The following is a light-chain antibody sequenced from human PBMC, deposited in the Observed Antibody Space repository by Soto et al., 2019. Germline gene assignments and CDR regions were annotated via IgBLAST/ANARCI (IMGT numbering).Light chain of an antibody. V-gene: IGKV3-20*01. CDR3: QHYDTPFT. J-gene: IGKJ3*01. CDR2: DAS. CDR1: QSVRSN. Sequence: EIVLTQSPATLSVSPGERFTLSCRASQSVRSNLAWYQQKPGQAPRLLIYDASNRATGIPDRFSGSGSGTDFTLTISRLEPEDFALYYCQHYDTPFTFGPGTKVDIK.